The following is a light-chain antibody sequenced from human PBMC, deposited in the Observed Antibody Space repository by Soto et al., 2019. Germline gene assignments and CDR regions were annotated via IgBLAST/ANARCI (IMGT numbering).Light chain of an antibody. CDR2: DAS. J-gene: IGKJ5*01. V-gene: IGKV3-11*01. CDR3: QQYKNWPL. Sequence: EIVLTQSPGTLSLSPGERATLSCRASQSVSSYLAWYQQKPGQAPRLLIYDASNRATGIPARFSGSGSGTDFTLTISSLEPEDFAVYYCQQYKNWPLFGQGTRLET. CDR1: QSVSSY.